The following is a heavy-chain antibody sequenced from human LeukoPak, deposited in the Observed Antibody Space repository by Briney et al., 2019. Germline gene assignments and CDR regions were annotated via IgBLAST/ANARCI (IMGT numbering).Heavy chain of an antibody. CDR1: GFTFDDYA. J-gene: IGHJ4*02. CDR2: ISWDGGST. CDR3: AKDHDGYPFRELDY. Sequence: GGSLRLSCAASGFTFDDYAMHWVRQAPGKGLEWVSLISWDGGSTYYADSVKGRFTISRDNSKNSLYLQMNSLRAEDTALYYCAKDHDGYPFRELDYWGQGTLVTVSS. D-gene: IGHD5-24*01. V-gene: IGHV3-43D*03.